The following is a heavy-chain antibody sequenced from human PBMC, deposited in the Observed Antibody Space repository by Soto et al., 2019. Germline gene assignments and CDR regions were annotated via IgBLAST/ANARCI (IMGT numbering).Heavy chain of an antibody. Sequence: PGGSLRLSCAASGFTFDDYAMHWVRQAPGKGLEWVSGISWNSGSIGYADSVKGRFTISRDNAKNSLYLQMNSLRAEDTALYYCAKDLNLGTLVDYWGQGTLVTVSS. D-gene: IGHD6-13*01. CDR1: GFTFDDYA. J-gene: IGHJ4*02. CDR2: ISWNSGSI. CDR3: AKDLNLGTLVDY. V-gene: IGHV3-9*01.